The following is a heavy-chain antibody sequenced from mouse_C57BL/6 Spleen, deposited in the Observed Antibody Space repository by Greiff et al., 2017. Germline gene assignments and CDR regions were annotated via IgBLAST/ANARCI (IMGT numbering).Heavy chain of an antibody. CDR2: INPGSGGT. V-gene: IGHV1-54*01. D-gene: IGHD1-1*02. CDR3: ARNMGRYAMDY. Sequence: QVQLQQSGAELVRPGTSVKVSCKASGYAFTNYLLEWVKQRPGQGLEWIGVINPGSGGTNYNEKFKGKATLTADKSSSTAYMQLSSLTSEDSAVYFCARNMGRYAMDYWGQGTSVTVFS. J-gene: IGHJ4*01. CDR1: GYAFTNYL.